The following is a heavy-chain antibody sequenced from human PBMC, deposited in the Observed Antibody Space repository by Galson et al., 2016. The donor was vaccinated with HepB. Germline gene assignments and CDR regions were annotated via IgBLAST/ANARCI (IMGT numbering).Heavy chain of an antibody. D-gene: IGHD2/OR15-2a*01. CDR3: VRDHLLKSARVNWFDP. CDR2: ISAYYGYT. J-gene: IGHJ5*02. Sequence: SVKVSCKASGYNFTNYGISCVRQAPGQGLEWMGWISAYYGYTSYAQKFQDRVTITTDTSTRPAYMELRSLTSDDTAVYYCVRDHLLKSARVNWFDPWGQGTLVTVSS. CDR1: GYNFTNYG. V-gene: IGHV1-18*01.